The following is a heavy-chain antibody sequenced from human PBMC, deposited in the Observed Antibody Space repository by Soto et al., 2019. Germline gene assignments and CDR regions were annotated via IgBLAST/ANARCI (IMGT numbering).Heavy chain of an antibody. CDR2: IYYSGST. CDR1: GGSISSSSYY. D-gene: IGHD3-9*01. CDR3: ARRYFDCFIQNHDAFDI. J-gene: IGHJ3*02. V-gene: IGHV4-39*01. Sequence: QLQLQESGPGLVKPSETLSLTCTVSGGSISSSSYYWGWIRQPPGKGLEWIGSIYYSGSTYYNPSLKSRVTISVHTSKNQFSLKLSSVTAADTAVYYCARRYFDCFIQNHDAFDIWGQGTMVTVSS.